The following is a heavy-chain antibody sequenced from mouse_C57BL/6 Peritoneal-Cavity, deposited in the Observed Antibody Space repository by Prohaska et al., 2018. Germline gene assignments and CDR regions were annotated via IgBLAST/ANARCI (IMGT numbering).Heavy chain of an antibody. J-gene: IGHJ1*03. CDR2: INSDGSAI. CDR3: MRYGNYWYFDV. D-gene: IGHD2-1*01. Sequence: LGDINSDGSAINYAPYIKDRFTIFRDNDKSTLYLQMSSGRSEDRATYFCMRYGNYWYFDVWGTGTTVTVSS. V-gene: IGHV11-2*01.